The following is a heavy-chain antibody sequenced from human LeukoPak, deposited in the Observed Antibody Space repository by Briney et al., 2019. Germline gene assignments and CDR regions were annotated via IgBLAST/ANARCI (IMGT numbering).Heavy chain of an antibody. V-gene: IGHV3-23*01. Sequence: GGSLRLSCAASGFTFSSYAMSWVRQAPGKGLEWVSALSGSGDSTYYADSVKGRFTISRDNSKNTLYLQMNSLRAEDTAVYYCAKDQSSSWYWPFDYWGQGTLVTVSS. CDR2: LSGSGDST. CDR3: AKDQSSSWYWPFDY. CDR1: GFTFSSYA. D-gene: IGHD6-13*01. J-gene: IGHJ4*02.